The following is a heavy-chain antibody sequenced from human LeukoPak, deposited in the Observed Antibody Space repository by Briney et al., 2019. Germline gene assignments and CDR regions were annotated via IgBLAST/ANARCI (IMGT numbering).Heavy chain of an antibody. CDR3: ARVRGYSYGYDFDY. Sequence: GGSLRLSCAASGFTFSSYAMSWVRQAPGKGLEWVSSISSSSSYIYYADSVKGRFTISRDNAKNSLYLQMNSLRAEDTAVYYCARVRGYSYGYDFDYWGQGTLVTVSS. CDR2: ISSSSSYI. V-gene: IGHV3-21*01. J-gene: IGHJ4*02. D-gene: IGHD5-18*01. CDR1: GFTFSSYA.